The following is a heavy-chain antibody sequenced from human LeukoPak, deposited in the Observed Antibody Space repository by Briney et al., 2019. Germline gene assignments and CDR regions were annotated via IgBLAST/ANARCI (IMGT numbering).Heavy chain of an antibody. CDR2: IGGSGSGT. CDR1: GFTFSSYD. J-gene: IGHJ4*02. Sequence: GGSLRLSCAASGFTFSSYDMSWVRQAPGKGLEWVSSIGGSGSGTNYADSVKGRFTVSRDNSKNTLYLQMNTLRAEDTAVYYCAERGGMLTGYYDVWGQGTLVTVSS. D-gene: IGHD3-9*01. V-gene: IGHV3-23*01. CDR3: AERGGMLTGYYDV.